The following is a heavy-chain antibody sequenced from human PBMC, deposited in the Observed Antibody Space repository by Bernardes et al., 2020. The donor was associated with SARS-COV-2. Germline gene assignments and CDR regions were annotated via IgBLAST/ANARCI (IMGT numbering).Heavy chain of an antibody. CDR2: IRSSDGTT. J-gene: IGHJ4*02. D-gene: IGHD5-12*01. V-gene: IGHV3-23*01. Sequence: GGSLRLSCAASGFKFSNYVMTWVRQAPGRGLEWVASIRSSDGTTYYADSVKGRFTISRDNSKNTLYMQLKSLRAEDTAVYYCATSISLMDWGQGTLVTVSS. CDR3: ATSISLMD. CDR1: GFKFSNYV.